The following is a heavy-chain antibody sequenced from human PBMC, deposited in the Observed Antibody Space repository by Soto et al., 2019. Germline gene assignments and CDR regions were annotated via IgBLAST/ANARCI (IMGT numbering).Heavy chain of an antibody. CDR1: GLTFSSYA. CDR3: AKGWQNPVDSWFDP. J-gene: IGHJ5*02. V-gene: IGHV3-23*01. D-gene: IGHD3-9*01. Sequence: GGSLRLSCAASGLTFSSYAMSWVRQAPGKGLEWVSAISGSGGSTYYADSVKGRFTISRDNSKNTLYLQMNSLRAEDTAVYYCAKGWQNPVDSWFDPWGQGTLVTVSS. CDR2: ISGSGGST.